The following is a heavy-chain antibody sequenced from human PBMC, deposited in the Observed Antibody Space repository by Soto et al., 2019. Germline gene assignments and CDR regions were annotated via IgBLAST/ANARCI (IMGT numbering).Heavy chain of an antibody. D-gene: IGHD4-17*01. CDR2: IYYSVST. V-gene: IGHV4-39*02. J-gene: IGHJ6*02. CDR1: GGSISSSSYY. Sequence: SKTLSLTCTVSGGSISSSSYYWGWIRQPPGKGLEWIGSIYYSVSTYYNPSLKSRVTISVDTSKNQFSLKLSSVTAADTAVYYCARDTVTTWYYYYGMDVWGQGTTVTGSS. CDR3: ARDTVTTWYYYYGMDV.